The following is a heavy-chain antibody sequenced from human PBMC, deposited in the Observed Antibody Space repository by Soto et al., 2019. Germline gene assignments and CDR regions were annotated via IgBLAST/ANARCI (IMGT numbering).Heavy chain of an antibody. CDR3: ARDKITGLFDY. CDR1: GGSFSGYY. Sequence: VQLQQWGAGLLKPSETLSLTCAVYGGSFSGYYWTWIRQPPGTGLEWIGEINHSGSTNYNPSLKSRVTLSVDTSKNQFSLKLTSVTAADTAVYYCARDKITGLFDYWGQGTLVTVSS. CDR2: INHSGST. J-gene: IGHJ4*02. D-gene: IGHD2-8*02. V-gene: IGHV4-34*01.